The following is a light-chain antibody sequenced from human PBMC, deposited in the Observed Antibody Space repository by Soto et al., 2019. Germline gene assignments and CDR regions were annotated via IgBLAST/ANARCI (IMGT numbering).Light chain of an antibody. CDR1: QSVSSN. CDR2: GAS. Sequence: EIMMTQSPATLSVSPGERATLSCRASQSVSSNLAWYQQKPGQAPRLLIYGASTRATGIPARFSGSESGTEFTLTISSLQSEDSALYCCQQYYNWRTFGQGTKV. CDR3: QQYYNWRT. V-gene: IGKV3-15*01. J-gene: IGKJ1*01.